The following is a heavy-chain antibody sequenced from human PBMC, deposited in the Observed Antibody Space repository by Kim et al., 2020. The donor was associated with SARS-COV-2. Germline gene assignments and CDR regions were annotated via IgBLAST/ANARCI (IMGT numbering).Heavy chain of an antibody. CDR1: GFTFDDYA. V-gene: IGHV3-9*01. CDR3: AKDIGSSGWNNSYYYYY. Sequence: GGSLRLSCVASGFTFDDYAMHWVRQAPGKGLEWVSGISWNSGSIGYADSVKGRFTISRDNAKNSLYLQMNSLRAEDTALYYCAKDIGSSGWNNSYYYYY. CDR2: ISWNSGSI. J-gene: IGHJ6*03. D-gene: IGHD6-19*01.